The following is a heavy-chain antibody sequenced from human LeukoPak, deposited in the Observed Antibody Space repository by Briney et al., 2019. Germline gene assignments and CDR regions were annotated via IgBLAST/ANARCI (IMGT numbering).Heavy chain of an antibody. Sequence: ASVKVSCKASGYTFTGYYMHWVRQAPGQGLEWMGWINPNSGGTNYAQKFQGRVTMTRDTSISTAYMELSRLRSDDTAVYYCARDNAYYYDSSGYYSENWFDPWGQGTLVTVSS. CDR3: ARDNAYYYDSSGYYSENWFDP. V-gene: IGHV1-2*02. J-gene: IGHJ5*02. CDR1: GYTFTGYY. D-gene: IGHD3-22*01. CDR2: INPNSGGT.